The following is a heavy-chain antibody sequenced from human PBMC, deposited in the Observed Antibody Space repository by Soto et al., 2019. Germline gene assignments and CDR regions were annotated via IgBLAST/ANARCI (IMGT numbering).Heavy chain of an antibody. Sequence: GGSLRLSCAASGFTFSSYGMHWVRQAPGKGLEWVAVIWYDGSNKYYADSVKGRFTISRDNSKNTLYLQMNSLRAEDTAVYYCATNPTPHSRRPYWGQGSLVTVSS. CDR2: IWYDGSNK. CDR1: GFTFSSYG. CDR3: ATNPTPHSRRPY. J-gene: IGHJ1*01. V-gene: IGHV3-33*01. D-gene: IGHD6-13*01.